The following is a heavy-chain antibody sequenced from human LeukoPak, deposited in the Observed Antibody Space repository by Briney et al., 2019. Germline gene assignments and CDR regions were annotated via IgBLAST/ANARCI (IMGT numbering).Heavy chain of an antibody. CDR2: XYYSGSS. D-gene: IGHD3-22*01. V-gene: IGHV4-39*01. CDR3: ARHVGSGSYFDY. J-gene: IGHJ4*02. Sequence: SETLSLTCTVSGGSISSSSXXXXXIRXPPGXGLXWIGSXYYSGSSYXXPSLKSRVIIXVXXSKNQFSLKLSSVTAADTAVYYCARHVGSGSYFDYWGQGTLVTVSS. CDR1: GGSISSSSXX.